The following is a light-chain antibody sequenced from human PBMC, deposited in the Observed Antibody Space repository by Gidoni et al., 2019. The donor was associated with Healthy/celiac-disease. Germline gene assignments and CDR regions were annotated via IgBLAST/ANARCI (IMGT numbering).Light chain of an antibody. J-gene: IGLJ2*01. Sequence: QSALTQPASVSGSPGQPITISCTGTSGDIGGHNCVSWYQQHPGKAPKLMIYGVSYRPSGISNRFSASKSGTTASLTISGLRAEDEADYYCSSCTSSSTLVFGGGTKLTVL. CDR3: SSCTSSSTLV. CDR2: GVS. V-gene: IGLV2-14*01. CDR1: SGDIGGHNC.